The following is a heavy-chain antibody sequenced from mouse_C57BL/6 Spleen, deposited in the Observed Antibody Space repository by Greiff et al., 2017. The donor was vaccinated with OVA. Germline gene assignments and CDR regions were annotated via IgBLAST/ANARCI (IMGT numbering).Heavy chain of an antibody. CDR2: IYPGSGST. CDR1: GYTFTSYW. J-gene: IGHJ4*01. CDR3: ARYYSNDKAMDY. Sequence: QVQLQQPGAELVKPGASVTMSCKASGYTFTSYWITWVKQRPGQGLEWIGDIYPGSGSTNYNEKFKSKATLTVDTSSSTAYMQLNSLTSEDSAVYYCARYYSNDKAMDYWGQGTTVTVSS. V-gene: IGHV1-55*01. D-gene: IGHD2-12*01.